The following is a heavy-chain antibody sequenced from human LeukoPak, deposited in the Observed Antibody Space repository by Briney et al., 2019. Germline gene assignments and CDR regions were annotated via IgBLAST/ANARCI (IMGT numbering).Heavy chain of an antibody. D-gene: IGHD2-15*01. V-gene: IGHV3-49*03. CDR3: TRDLDCSGGSCYGILYYYYYYMDV. CDR1: GFTFGDYA. CDR2: IRSKAYGGTT. J-gene: IGHJ6*03. Sequence: GGSLRLSCTASGFTFGDYAMSWFRQAPGKGLEWVGFIRSKAYGGTTEYAASVKGRFTISRDDSKSIAYLQMNSLKTEDTAVYYCTRDLDCSGGSCYGILYYYYYYMDVWGKGTTVTISS.